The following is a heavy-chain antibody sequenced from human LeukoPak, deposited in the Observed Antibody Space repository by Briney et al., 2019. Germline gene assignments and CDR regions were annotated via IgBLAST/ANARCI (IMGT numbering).Heavy chain of an antibody. Sequence: PGGSLRLSCAASGFNFSSYGMHWVRQAPGKGLEWVADIWYDGSNKYYADSVKGRFTISRDNYKNLLYLEMNSLRAEDTAVYYCAREGTKIQLWLRPKYYFDYWGQGTLVTVTS. CDR1: GFNFSSYG. D-gene: IGHD5-18*01. V-gene: IGHV3-33*01. CDR3: AREGTKIQLWLRPKYYFDY. CDR2: IWYDGSNK. J-gene: IGHJ4*02.